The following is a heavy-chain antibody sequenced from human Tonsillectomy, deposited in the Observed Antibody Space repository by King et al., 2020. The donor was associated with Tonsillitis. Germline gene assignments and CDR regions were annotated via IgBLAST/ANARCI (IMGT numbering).Heavy chain of an antibody. D-gene: IGHD6-13*01. CDR3: AKDGDIAAASYYFDY. Sequence: VQLVESGGGVVQPGRSLRLSCAASGLTFSSYGMHWVRQAPGKGLEWVAVLSYDGRNKYCADSVKGRFTISRDNSKNTLYLQMNSLRAEDTAVYYCAKDGDIAAASYYFDYWGQGTLVTVSS. CDR2: LSYDGRNK. V-gene: IGHV3-30*18. J-gene: IGHJ4*02. CDR1: GLTFSSYG.